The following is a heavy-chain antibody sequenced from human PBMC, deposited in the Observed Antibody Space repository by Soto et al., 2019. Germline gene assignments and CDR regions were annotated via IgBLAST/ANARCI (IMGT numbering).Heavy chain of an antibody. J-gene: IGHJ5*02. CDR3: ARGRLAAVGTPWFDR. V-gene: IGHV3-33*01. Sequence: PGGSLRLSCAASGFTFSSYGMHWVRQAPGKGLEWVAVIWYDGSNKYYADSVKGRFTISRDNSKNTLYLQMNSLGAEDTAVYYLARGRLAAVGTPWFDRWGKGTLVTV. D-gene: IGHD6-13*01. CDR2: IWYDGSNK. CDR1: GFTFSSYG.